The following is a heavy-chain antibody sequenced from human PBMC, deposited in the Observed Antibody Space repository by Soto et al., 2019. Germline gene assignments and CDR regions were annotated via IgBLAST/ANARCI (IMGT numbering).Heavy chain of an antibody. CDR1: GDSVTSGSHY. Sequence: SETLSLTCTVSGDSVTSGSHYWSWIRQPPGKGLEYIGYIFYSENTSYHPSLKSRVTISVDTSKNQFSLKLSSVTAADTAVYYCARDAGYFDYWGQGTLVTVSS. V-gene: IGHV4-61*01. CDR3: ARDAGYFDY. J-gene: IGHJ4*02. CDR2: IFYSENT. D-gene: IGHD6-13*01.